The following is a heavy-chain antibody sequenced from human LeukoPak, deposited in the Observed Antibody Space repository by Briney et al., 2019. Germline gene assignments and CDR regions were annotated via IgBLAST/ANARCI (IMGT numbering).Heavy chain of an antibody. D-gene: IGHD3-10*01. CDR1: GYTFTSYY. V-gene: IGHV1-46*01. CDR3: ARDKRGNGSGSYYSAGAFDI. Sequence: ASVKVSCKASGYTFTSYYMHWVRQAPGQGLEWMGMINPSGGSTSYAQKFQSRVTMTRDTSTSTVYMELSSLRSEDTAVYYCARDKRGNGSGSYYSAGAFDIWGQGTMVTVSS. CDR2: INPSGGST. J-gene: IGHJ3*02.